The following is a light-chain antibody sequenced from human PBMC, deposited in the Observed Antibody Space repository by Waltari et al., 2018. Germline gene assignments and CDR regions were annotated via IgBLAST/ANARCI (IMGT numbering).Light chain of an antibody. J-gene: IGKJ1*01. CDR3: QQYYSYPRT. Sequence: AIRMTQSPSSSSASTGASVTITCRASQGISSYLAWYQQKPGKAPKLLIYAASTLQSGVPSRFSGSGSGTDFTLTISCLQSEDFATYYCQQYYSYPRTFGQGTKVEIK. V-gene: IGKV1-8*01. CDR1: QGISSY. CDR2: AAS.